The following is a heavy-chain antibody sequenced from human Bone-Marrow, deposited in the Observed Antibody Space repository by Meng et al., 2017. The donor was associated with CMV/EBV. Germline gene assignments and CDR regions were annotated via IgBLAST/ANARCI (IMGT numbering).Heavy chain of an antibody. CDR3: ARGSDWFDP. CDR2: ISGYSGDT. V-gene: IGHV1-18*01. J-gene: IGHJ5*02. Sequence: ASVKVSCKASGYRFNRYGIAWVRQAPGQGLEWMGWISGYSGDTNYAQKFQGRVTMTTDTSTSSAYLDLRGLTSDDTAIYHCARGSDWFDPWGQGTLVTVSS. CDR1: GYRFNRYG.